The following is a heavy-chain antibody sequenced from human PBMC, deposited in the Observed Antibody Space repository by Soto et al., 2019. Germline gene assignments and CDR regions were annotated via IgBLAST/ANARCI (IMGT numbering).Heavy chain of an antibody. Sequence: SETLSLTCTVSGSDITTYYWSWLRQSPGKGLEWIGRIYTSGSTNYNPSLKSRVTMSVDTSKNQFSLKLSSVTAADTAVYYCASGSGSYGSRSWGQGTLVTVSS. CDR3: ASGSGSYGSRS. D-gene: IGHD1-26*01. CDR1: GSDITTYY. J-gene: IGHJ4*02. CDR2: IYTSGST. V-gene: IGHV4-4*07.